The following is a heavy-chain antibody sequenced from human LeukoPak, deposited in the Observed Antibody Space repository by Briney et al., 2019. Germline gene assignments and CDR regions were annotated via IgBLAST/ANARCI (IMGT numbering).Heavy chain of an antibody. V-gene: IGHV4-59*01. Sequence: SETLSLTCTVSGGSISSYYWSWIRQPPGKGLEWIGYIYYRGSTNYNPSLKSRVTISVDTSKNQFSLKLSSVTAADTAVYYCARDVPMGYYDSSGHRGYYYGMDVWGQGTTVTVSS. J-gene: IGHJ6*02. CDR3: ARDVPMGYYDSSGHRGYYYGMDV. CDR1: GGSISSYY. D-gene: IGHD3-22*01. CDR2: IYYRGST.